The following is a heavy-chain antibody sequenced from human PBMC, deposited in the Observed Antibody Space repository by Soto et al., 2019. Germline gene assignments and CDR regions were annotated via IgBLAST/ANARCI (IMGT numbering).Heavy chain of an antibody. D-gene: IGHD3-3*01. CDR1: GYTFTSYG. CDR3: ATGLNSDFWSGLSFYYYYGMDV. CDR2: ISAYNGNT. V-gene: IGHV1-18*01. J-gene: IGHJ6*02. Sequence: GASVKVCCKASGYTFTSYGISWVRQAPGQGLEWMGWISAYNGNTNYAQKLQGRVTMTTDTSTSTAYMELRSLRSDDTAVYYCATGLNSDFWSGLSFYYYYGMDVWGQGTTVTVSS.